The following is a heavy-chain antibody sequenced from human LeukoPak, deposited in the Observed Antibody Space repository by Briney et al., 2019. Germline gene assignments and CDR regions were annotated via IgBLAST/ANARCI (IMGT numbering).Heavy chain of an antibody. CDR1: GGSISSYY. Sequence: SETLSLTCTVSGGSISSYYWSWIRQPPGKGLEWIGYIYYSGSTNYNPSLKSRVTISVDTSKNQFSLKLSSVTAADTAVYYCAGVFGVAIDNWFDPWGQGTLVTVSS. J-gene: IGHJ5*02. V-gene: IGHV4-59*01. D-gene: IGHD3-3*01. CDR2: IYYSGST. CDR3: AGVFGVAIDNWFDP.